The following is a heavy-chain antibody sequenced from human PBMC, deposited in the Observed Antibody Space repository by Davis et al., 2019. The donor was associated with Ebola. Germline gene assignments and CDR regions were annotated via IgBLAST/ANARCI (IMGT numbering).Heavy chain of an antibody. J-gene: IGHJ6*02. V-gene: IGHV3-21*01. CDR2: ISSSSSYI. CDR1: GFTFISYW. CDR3: AIPSGRYYYYYGMDV. D-gene: IGHD6-19*01. Sequence: PGGSLRLSCPASGFTFISYWMNWVRQAPGKGLEWVSSISSSSSYIYYADSVKGRFTISRDNAKNSLYRQMNSLRAEDTAVYYCAIPSGRYYYYYGMDVWGQGTTVTVSS.